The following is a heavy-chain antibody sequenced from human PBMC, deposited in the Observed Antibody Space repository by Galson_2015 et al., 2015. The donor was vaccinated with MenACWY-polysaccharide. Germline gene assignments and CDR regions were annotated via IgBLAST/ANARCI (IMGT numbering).Heavy chain of an antibody. V-gene: IGHV3-74*03. CDR2: VNGDGSSI. Sequence: SLRLSCAASGFTFSSYWMHWVRQAPGKGLVWVSRVNGDGSSITYADSVKGRFTISRDNAKNTLSLHMNSLRAEDAAVYYCARAPGGGFYGSGSFFDRWGQGTLVTVSS. CDR3: ARAPGGGFYGSGSFFDR. J-gene: IGHJ4*02. CDR1: GFTFSSYW. D-gene: IGHD3-10*01.